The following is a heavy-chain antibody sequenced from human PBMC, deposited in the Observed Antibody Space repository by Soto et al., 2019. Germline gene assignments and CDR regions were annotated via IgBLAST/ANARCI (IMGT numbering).Heavy chain of an antibody. CDR2: IYHSGST. D-gene: IGHD1-7*01. CDR1: GASISSSKW. Sequence: SETLSLTCAVSGASISSSKWRRWVRQPPGKGLEWIGEIYHSGSTNYNPTLKSRVTISVDKSKNQFSLKLSSVTAADTAVYYWARRQELRGGENWVDPGGQGALVTVS. CDR3: ARRQELRGGENWVDP. V-gene: IGHV4-4*02. J-gene: IGHJ5*02.